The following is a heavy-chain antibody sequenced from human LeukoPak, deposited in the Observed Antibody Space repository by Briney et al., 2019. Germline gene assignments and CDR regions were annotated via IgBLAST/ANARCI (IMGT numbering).Heavy chain of an antibody. V-gene: IGHV1-18*01. CDR1: GYTFTSYG. Sequence: ASVKVSCKASGYTFTSYGISWVRQAPGQGLEWMGWISAYNGNTNYAQKLQGRVTMTTDTSTSTAYMELSSLRSEDTAVYYCASLNYYDSSGSFDYWGQGTLVTVSS. D-gene: IGHD3-22*01. CDR3: ASLNYYDSSGSFDY. CDR2: ISAYNGNT. J-gene: IGHJ4*02.